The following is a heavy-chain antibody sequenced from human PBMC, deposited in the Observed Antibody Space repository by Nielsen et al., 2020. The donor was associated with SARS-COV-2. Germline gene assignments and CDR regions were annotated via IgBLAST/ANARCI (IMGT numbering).Heavy chain of an antibody. J-gene: IGHJ1*01. CDR1: GFTFGDFA. CDR3: AKDMGTYYYGYLHH. CDR2: ITWNSGSI. D-gene: IGHD3-22*01. Sequence: SLKISCAASGFTFGDFAMHWVRQAPGKGLEWVSGITWNSGSIGYADSVKGRFTISRDNAKNSLYLQMNSLRPEDTAFYYCAKDMGTYYYGYLHHWGQGTLVTVSS. V-gene: IGHV3-9*01.